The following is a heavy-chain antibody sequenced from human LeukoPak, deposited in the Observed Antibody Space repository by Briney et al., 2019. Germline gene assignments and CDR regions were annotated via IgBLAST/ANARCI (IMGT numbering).Heavy chain of an antibody. D-gene: IGHD2-15*01. CDR2: IIPIFGTA. J-gene: IGHJ3*02. V-gene: IGHV1-69*06. CDR3: ARAVYCSGGSCYGDNDAFDI. CDR1: GGTFSSYA. Sequence: SVKVSCKASGGTFSSYAISWVRQAPGQGLEWMGRIIPIFGTANYAQKFQGRVTITADKSTSTAYMELSSLRSGDTAVYYCARAVYCSGGSCYGDNDAFDIWGQGTVVTVSS.